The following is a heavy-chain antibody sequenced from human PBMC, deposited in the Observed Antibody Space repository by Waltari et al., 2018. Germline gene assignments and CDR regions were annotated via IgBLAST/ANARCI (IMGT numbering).Heavy chain of an antibody. CDR1: GFTFSSYV. J-gene: IGHJ5*02. V-gene: IGHV3-23*01. CDR2: ISGSGGST. CDR3: AKASNIPQWRNSGVDP. D-gene: IGHD6-19*01. Sequence: EVQLLESGGGLVQPGGSLRLSCAASGFTFSSYVMSWVRQAPGKGLEWVSAISGSGGSTYYADSVKGRFTISRDNSKNTLYLQMNSLRAEDTAVYYCAKASNIPQWRNSGVDPWGQGTLVTVSS.